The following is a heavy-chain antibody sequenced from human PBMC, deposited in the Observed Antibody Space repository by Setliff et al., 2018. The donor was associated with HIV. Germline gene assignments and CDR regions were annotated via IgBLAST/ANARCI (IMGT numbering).Heavy chain of an antibody. V-gene: IGHV4-61*09. J-gene: IGHJ4*02. CDR2: IHTSGST. CDR1: GGSINSGAYL. D-gene: IGHD3-10*01. CDR3: ARVGYHGSGRYSFDY. Sequence: PSETLSLTCTVSGGSINSGAYLWAWIRQPAGKGLEWIGHIHTSGSTKYNPSLESRVTISADTSKNQFSLNLSSVTAAETAVYYCARVGYHGSGRYSFDYWGQGTLVTVSS.